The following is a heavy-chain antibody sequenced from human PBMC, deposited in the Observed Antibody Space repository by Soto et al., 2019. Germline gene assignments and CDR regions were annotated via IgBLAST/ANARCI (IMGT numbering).Heavy chain of an antibody. CDR2: INPSGGST. J-gene: IGHJ4*02. Sequence: QVQLVQSGAEVKKPGASVKVSCKASGYTFTSYYMHWVRQAPGQGLEWMGIINPSGGSTSYGQKFQGRVTMTRHTSTSTVYMELSSLRSEDTAVYYCARPTGGVLDYWGQGSLVTVSS. CDR3: ARPTGGVLDY. D-gene: IGHD4-17*01. CDR1: GYTFTSYY. V-gene: IGHV1-46*01.